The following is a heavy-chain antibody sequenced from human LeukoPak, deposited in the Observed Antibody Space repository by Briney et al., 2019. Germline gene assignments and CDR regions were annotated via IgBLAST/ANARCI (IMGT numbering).Heavy chain of an antibody. J-gene: IGHJ3*02. CDR2: ISGSGGST. CDR1: GFTFSSYA. V-gene: IGHV3-23*01. Sequence: PGGSLRLSCAASGFTFSSYAMSWVRQAPGKGLEWVSAISGSGGSTYYADSVKGRFTISRDNSKNTLYLQMSSLRAEDTAVYYCARAWDAYSSGWYHAFDIWGQGTMVTVSS. D-gene: IGHD6-19*01. CDR3: ARAWDAYSSGWYHAFDI.